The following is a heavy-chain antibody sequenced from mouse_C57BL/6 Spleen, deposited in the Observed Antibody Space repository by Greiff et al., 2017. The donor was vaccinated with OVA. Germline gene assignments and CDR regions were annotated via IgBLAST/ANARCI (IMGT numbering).Heavy chain of an antibody. J-gene: IGHJ3*01. CDR3: ARVDYGSSSWFAY. CDR2: INYDGSST. D-gene: IGHD1-1*01. CDR1: GFTFSDYY. Sequence: EVNVVESEGGLVQPGSSMKLSCTASGFTFSDYYMAWVRQVPEKGLEWVANINYDGSSTYYLDSLKSRFIISRDNAKNILYLQMSSLKSEDTATYYCARVDYGSSSWFAYWGQGTLVTVSA. V-gene: IGHV5-16*01.